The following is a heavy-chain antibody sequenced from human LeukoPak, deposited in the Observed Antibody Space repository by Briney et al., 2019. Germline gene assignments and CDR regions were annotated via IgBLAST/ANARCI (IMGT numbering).Heavy chain of an antibody. CDR3: ARGNRLRYFDWLLSDYFDY. CDR1: GGSFSGYY. D-gene: IGHD3-9*01. Sequence: SETLSLTCAVYGGSFSGYYWSWIRQPPGKGLGWIGEINHSGSTNYNPSLKSRVTISVDTSKNQFSLKLSSVTAADTAVYYCARGNRLRYFDWLLSDYFDYWGQGTLVTVSS. CDR2: INHSGST. J-gene: IGHJ4*02. V-gene: IGHV4-34*01.